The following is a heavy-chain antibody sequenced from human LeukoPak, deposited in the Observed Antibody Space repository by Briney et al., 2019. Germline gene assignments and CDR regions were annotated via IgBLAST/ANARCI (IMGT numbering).Heavy chain of an antibody. CDR2: IYYSGST. Sequence: SETLSLTCTVSGGSISSYYWSWIRQPPGKGLEWIGYIYYSGSTNYNPSLKSRVTISVDTSKNQFSLKLSSVTAADTAVYYCARGYCSSTSCYSAFDIWGQGTMVTVSS. J-gene: IGHJ3*02. CDR3: ARGYCSSTSCYSAFDI. D-gene: IGHD2-2*01. CDR1: GGSISSYY. V-gene: IGHV4-59*01.